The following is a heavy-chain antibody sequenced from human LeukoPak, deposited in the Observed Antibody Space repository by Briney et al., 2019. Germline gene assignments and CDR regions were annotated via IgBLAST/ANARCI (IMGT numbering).Heavy chain of an antibody. D-gene: IGHD2-2*01. CDR2: ISAYNGNT. Sequence: ASVKVSCKASGYTFTSYGISWVRQAPGQGLEWMGWISAYNGNTNYAQKLQGRVTMTTDTSTSTAYMELRSLRSDDTAVYYCARDIVAVPAAWEYFDYWGQGTLVTVSS. J-gene: IGHJ4*02. CDR1: GYTFTSYG. CDR3: ARDIVAVPAAWEYFDY. V-gene: IGHV1-18*01.